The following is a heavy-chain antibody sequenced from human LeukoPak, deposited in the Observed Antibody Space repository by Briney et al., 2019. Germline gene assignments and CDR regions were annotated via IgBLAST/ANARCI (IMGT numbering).Heavy chain of an antibody. J-gene: IGHJ4*02. Sequence: GGSLRVSWAASGFTSSRYAMCGVCEAPGEGVGWVAVISYDGSNKYYADPVKRRFTISRENSKTPLYLKMNSLRAEEPLVYSXXXXXXXXXPXASRYNCLFDYWGQGTLVTVSS. CDR3: XXXXXXXXPXASRYNCLFDY. CDR1: GFTSSRYA. CDR2: ISYDGSNK. D-gene: IGHD2-2*01. V-gene: IGHV3-30-3*01.